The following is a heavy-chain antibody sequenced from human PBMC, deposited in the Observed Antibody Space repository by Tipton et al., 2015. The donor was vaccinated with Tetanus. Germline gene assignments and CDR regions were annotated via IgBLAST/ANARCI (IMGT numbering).Heavy chain of an antibody. CDR2: ISAYSGNT. V-gene: IGHV1-18*01. CDR3: ARARWQSGGPYYFDY. D-gene: IGHD1-26*01. J-gene: IGHJ4*02. Sequence: QSGPELKKPGASVKVSCKASGYSFTNYGFSWVRQAPGQGLEWMGWISAYSGNTKYPQKLQGRVTMTTDTSTSTAYMELRSLRSDDTAVYYCARARWQSGGPYYFDYWGQGIMVTVSS. CDR1: GYSFTNYG.